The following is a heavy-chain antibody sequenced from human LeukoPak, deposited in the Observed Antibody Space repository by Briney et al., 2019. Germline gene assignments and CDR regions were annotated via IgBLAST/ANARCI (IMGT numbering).Heavy chain of an antibody. CDR2: IYYSGST. Sequence: SETLSLTRTVSGGSIGSYYWSWIRQPPGKGLEWIGYIYYSGSTNYNPSLKSRVTISVDTSKNQFSLELSSVTAADTAVYYCATGGDGYWGQGTLVTVSS. D-gene: IGHD2-21*02. CDR3: ATGGDGY. V-gene: IGHV4-59*01. CDR1: GGSIGSYY. J-gene: IGHJ4*02.